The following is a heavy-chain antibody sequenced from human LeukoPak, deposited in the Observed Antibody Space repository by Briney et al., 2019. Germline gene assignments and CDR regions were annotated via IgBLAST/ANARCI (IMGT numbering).Heavy chain of an antibody. Sequence: GGSLRLSCAASGFTFSSYAMSWVRQAPGKGLEWVSAISGSGGSTYYADSVKGRFTISRDNSKNTLYLQMNSLRAEDTAVYYCAKDPYGSGSGYYYGMDVWGQGTTVTVSS. J-gene: IGHJ6*02. CDR1: GFTFSSYA. V-gene: IGHV3-23*01. CDR3: AKDPYGSGSGYYYGMDV. CDR2: ISGSGGST. D-gene: IGHD3-10*01.